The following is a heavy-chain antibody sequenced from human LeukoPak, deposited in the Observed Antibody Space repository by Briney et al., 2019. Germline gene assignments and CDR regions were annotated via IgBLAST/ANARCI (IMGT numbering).Heavy chain of an antibody. J-gene: IGHJ4*02. CDR2: ISSSSSYI. D-gene: IGHD6-19*01. CDR1: GFTFSSYS. Sequence: AGGSLRLSCAASGFTFSSYSMNWVRQAPGKGLEWVSSISSSSSYIYYADSVKGRFTISRDNAKNSLYLQMNSLRAEDTAVYYCARDRVAVAGTGDYWGQGTLVTVSS. CDR3: ARDRVAVAGTGDY. V-gene: IGHV3-21*01.